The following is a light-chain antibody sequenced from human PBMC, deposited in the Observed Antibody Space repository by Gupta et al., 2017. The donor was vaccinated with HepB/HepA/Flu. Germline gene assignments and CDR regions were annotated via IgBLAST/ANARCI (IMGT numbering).Light chain of an antibody. V-gene: IGLV1-44*01. Sequence: QSVLTQPPSASGTPGQSVTISCSGSRSNLGSDAVHGVQTLPGTAPKFVIYSNDQRPSGVPDRFSGSKSGTSASLAISGLQSEDEADYYCAAWDDSLKGVIFGGGTKLTIL. J-gene: IGLJ2*01. CDR2: SND. CDR3: AAWDDSLKGVI. CDR1: RSNLGSDA.